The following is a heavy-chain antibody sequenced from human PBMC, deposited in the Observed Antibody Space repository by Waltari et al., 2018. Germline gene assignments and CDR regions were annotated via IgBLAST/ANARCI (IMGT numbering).Heavy chain of an antibody. J-gene: IGHJ3*02. D-gene: IGHD7-27*01. CDR3: AIPLLWGYDAFDI. CDR1: GFTFSSYE. Sequence: EVQLVESGGGLVQPGGSLRLSCAASGFTFSSYEMNWVRQAPGKGLELGSYISSSGSTQNYAEAVKGRFTISRDNAKNSLYLQMNSLRAEDTAVYYCAIPLLWGYDAFDIWGQGTMVTVSS. CDR2: ISSSGSTQ. V-gene: IGHV3-48*03.